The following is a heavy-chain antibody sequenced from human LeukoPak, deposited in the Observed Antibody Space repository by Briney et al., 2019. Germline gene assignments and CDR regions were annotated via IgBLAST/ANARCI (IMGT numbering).Heavy chain of an antibody. CDR2: INAGNGNT. V-gene: IGHV1-3*01. CDR3: ARTYSGYDYYFDY. J-gene: IGHJ4*02. CDR1: GYTFTSYA. Sequence: RRASVKVSCKASGYTFTSYAMHWVRQAPGQRLEWMGRINAGNGNTRYSQNFQGRVTFTRDTSASTAYMELSSLRSEDTAVYYCARTYSGYDYYFDYWGQGTLVTVSS. D-gene: IGHD5-12*01.